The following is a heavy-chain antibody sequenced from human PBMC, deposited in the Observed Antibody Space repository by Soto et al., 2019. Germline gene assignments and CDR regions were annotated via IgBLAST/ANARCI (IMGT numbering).Heavy chain of an antibody. CDR3: VRIRYQMPYSVPWLAP. CDR2: INHVGGT. Sequence: TLRLTWGFEDCLLVESYGTWIRKPPGKGLEWIGEINHVGGTNYNPSLKSRVTMSVDTSQNQFSLRLISVTAADTAMYFCVRIRYQMPYSVPWLAPWGQGAPVPVSS. CDR1: DCLLVESY. D-gene: IGHD6-19*01. J-gene: IGHJ5*02. V-gene: IGHV4-34*01.